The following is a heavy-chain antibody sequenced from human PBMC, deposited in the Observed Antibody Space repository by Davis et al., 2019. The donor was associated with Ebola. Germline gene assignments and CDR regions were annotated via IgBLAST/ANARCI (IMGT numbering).Heavy chain of an antibody. CDR1: GFIFSSYG. Sequence: GGSLRLSCSASGFIFSSYGIHWVRQAPGKGLEWVAFIRFDGTNTFYGDSVKGRFTLSRDNSKNTLYLQMSSLRAVDTAVYFCAKAVVGGTADAFDIWGQGTMIIVSS. CDR2: IRFDGTNT. J-gene: IGHJ3*02. V-gene: IGHV3-30*02. D-gene: IGHD1-26*01. CDR3: AKAVVGGTADAFDI.